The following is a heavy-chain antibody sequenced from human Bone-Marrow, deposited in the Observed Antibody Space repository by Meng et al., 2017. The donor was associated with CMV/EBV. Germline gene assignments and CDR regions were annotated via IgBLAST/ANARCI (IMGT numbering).Heavy chain of an antibody. J-gene: IGHJ6*02. CDR1: GGTFSSYA. CDR2: IIPILGIA. Sequence: SVKVSCKSSGGTFSSYAISWVRQAPGQGLEWMGGIIPILGIANYAQKFQGRVTITADKSTSTAYMGLSSLRSEDTAVYYCAMGGIVVVPAAIPALRDYYYYYGMDVWGQGTTVTVSS. V-gene: IGHV1-69*10. D-gene: IGHD2-2*01. CDR3: AMGGIVVVPAAIPALRDYYYYYGMDV.